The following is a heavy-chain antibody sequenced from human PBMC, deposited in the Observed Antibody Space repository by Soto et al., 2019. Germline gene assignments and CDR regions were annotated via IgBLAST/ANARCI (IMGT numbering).Heavy chain of an antibody. CDR1: GGTFSSYT. CDR2: IIPILGIA. CDR3: ARETGLRLFDY. D-gene: IGHD5-12*01. V-gene: IGHV1-69*08. J-gene: IGHJ4*02. Sequence: QVQLVQSGAEVKKPGSSVKVSCKASGGTFSSYTISWVRQGPGQGLEWMGRIIPILGIANYAQKFQGRVTITADKSTSTAYMELSSLRSEDTAVYYCARETGLRLFDYWGQGTLVTVSS.